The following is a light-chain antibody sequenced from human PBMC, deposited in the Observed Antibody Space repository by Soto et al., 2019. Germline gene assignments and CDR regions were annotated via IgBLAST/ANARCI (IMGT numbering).Light chain of an antibody. CDR2: GAS. J-gene: IGKJ1*01. V-gene: IGKV3-20*01. Sequence: EIVLSQSPGTLSLYTGERATLSCRASQSVSNNYLAWYQQKPGQAPRLLIYGASNRATGIPDRFSGSGSGTDFTLTISRLEPEDFAVYYCQQYGSSGTFGQVTKV. CDR1: QSVSNNY. CDR3: QQYGSSGT.